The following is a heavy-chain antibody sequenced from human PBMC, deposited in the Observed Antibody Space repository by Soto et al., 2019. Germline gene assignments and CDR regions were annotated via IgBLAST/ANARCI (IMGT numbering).Heavy chain of an antibody. CDR1: GVSISSGGYY. CDR3: ARYRISGSWSKFDY. D-gene: IGHD6-13*01. V-gene: IGHV4-31*03. CDR2: IYYSGST. Sequence: SETLSLTCTVSGVSISSGGYYWSWIRQHPWKGLQWIGNIYYSGSTNYNPSLKSRIIISLDTSKNQFSLKLSSVTAADTAVYFCARYRISGSWSKFDYWGQGXLVTVYS. J-gene: IGHJ4*02.